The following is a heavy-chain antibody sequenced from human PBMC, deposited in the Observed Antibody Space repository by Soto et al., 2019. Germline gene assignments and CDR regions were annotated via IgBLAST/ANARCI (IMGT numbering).Heavy chain of an antibody. D-gene: IGHD2-15*01. CDR1: GGSISSSNW. CDR3: ATDGGTGCSGGSCYSDY. CDR2: IYHSGST. Sequence: QVQLQESGPGLVKPSGTLSLTCAVSGGSISSSNWWSWVRQPPGKGLEWIGEIYHSGSTNYNPALKSRVTISVDKSKNQFSLKLSSVTAADTAVYYCATDGGTGCSGGSCYSDYWGQGTLVTVSS. J-gene: IGHJ4*02. V-gene: IGHV4-4*02.